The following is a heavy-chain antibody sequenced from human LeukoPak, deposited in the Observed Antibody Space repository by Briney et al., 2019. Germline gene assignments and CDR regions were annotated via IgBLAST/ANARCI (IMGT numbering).Heavy chain of an antibody. CDR3: ARSYDFWSGPNWFDP. J-gene: IGHJ5*02. V-gene: IGHV4-61*02. CDR1: GGSISSGSYY. D-gene: IGHD3-3*01. Sequence: PSQTLSLTCTVSGGSISSGSYYWSWIRQPAGKGLEWIVRIYTSGSTNYNPSLKSRVTISVDTSKNQFSLKLSSVTAADTAVYYCARSYDFWSGPNWFDPWGQGTLVTVSS. CDR2: IYTSGST.